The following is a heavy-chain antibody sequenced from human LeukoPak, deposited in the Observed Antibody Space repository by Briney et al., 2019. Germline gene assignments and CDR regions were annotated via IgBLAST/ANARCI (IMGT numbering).Heavy chain of an antibody. CDR3: ARERRAVAGAGSWFDP. Sequence: KPSETLSLTCTVSGGSISSGSYYWSWIRQPAGKGLEWIGRTYTSGSTNYNPSLKSRVTISVDTSKNQFSLKLSSVTAADTAVYYCARERRAVAGAGSWFDPWGQGTLVTVSS. D-gene: IGHD6-19*01. CDR1: GGSISSGSYY. CDR2: TYTSGST. V-gene: IGHV4-61*02. J-gene: IGHJ5*02.